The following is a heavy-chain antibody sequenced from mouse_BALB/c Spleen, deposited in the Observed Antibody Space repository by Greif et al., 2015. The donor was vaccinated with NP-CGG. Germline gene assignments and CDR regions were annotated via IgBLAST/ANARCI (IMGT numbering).Heavy chain of an antibody. Sequence: EVMLVESGGGLVQPGGSLRFSCATSGFTFTDYYMSWVRQPPGKALEWLGFIRNKANGYTTEYSASVKGRFTISRDNSQSILYLQMNTLRAEDSATYYCARGGDYDYSLYAMDYWGQGTSVTVSS. D-gene: IGHD2-4*01. CDR1: GFTFTDYY. J-gene: IGHJ4*01. V-gene: IGHV7-3*02. CDR2: IRNKANGYTT. CDR3: ARGGDYDYSLYAMDY.